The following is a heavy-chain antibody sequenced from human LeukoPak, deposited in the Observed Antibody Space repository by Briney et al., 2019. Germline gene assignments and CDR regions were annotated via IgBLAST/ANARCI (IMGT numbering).Heavy chain of an antibody. V-gene: IGHV4-61*02. Sequence: SETLSLTCTVSGGSISSGSYYWSWIRQPAGKGLEWIGRIYTSGSTNYNPSLKSRVTISVDTSKNQFSLKLSSLTAADTAVYYCARETYYYDSSGHDYWGQGTLVTVSS. J-gene: IGHJ4*02. D-gene: IGHD3-22*01. CDR1: GGSISSGSYY. CDR2: IYTSGST. CDR3: ARETYYYDSSGHDY.